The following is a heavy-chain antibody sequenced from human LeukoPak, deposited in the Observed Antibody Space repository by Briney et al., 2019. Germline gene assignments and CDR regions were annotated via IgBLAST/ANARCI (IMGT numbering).Heavy chain of an antibody. Sequence: GGSLRLSCAASGFIFSTYWMTWVRQAPGKGLEWVATIKYDGDEKFYVDSVTGRFTISRDNARNSLYLQMNSLTAEDTAVYYCVRESFSRGDFNWGQGTLVSVSS. D-gene: IGHD7-27*01. J-gene: IGHJ4*02. CDR1: GFIFSTYW. CDR3: VRESFSRGDFN. V-gene: IGHV3-7*01. CDR2: IKYDGDEK.